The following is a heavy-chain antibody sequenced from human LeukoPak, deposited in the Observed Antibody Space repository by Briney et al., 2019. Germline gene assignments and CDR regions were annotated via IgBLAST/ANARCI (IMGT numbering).Heavy chain of an antibody. Sequence: GGSLRLSCAASGFTFSSYGMHWVRQAPGKGLEWVAVIWYDGSNKYYADSVKGRFTISRDNSKNTLYLQMNSLRAEDTAVYYCARALEGLRGMDVWGQGTTVTVSS. CDR3: ARALEGLRGMDV. V-gene: IGHV3-33*01. CDR1: GFTFSSYG. J-gene: IGHJ6*02. CDR2: IWYDGSNK.